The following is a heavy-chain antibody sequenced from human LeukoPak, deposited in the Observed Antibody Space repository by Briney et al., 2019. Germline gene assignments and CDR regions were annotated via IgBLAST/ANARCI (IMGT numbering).Heavy chain of an antibody. CDR1: GFSFSNYG. Sequence: SGGSLRLSCAASGFSFSNYGMHWVRQAPGKGLEWVAFIQYDGSDKYYADSVKGRFTISRDGSKNTLYLQMNSLRAEDTAVYYCATPSDFLDYWGQGTLVTVSS. V-gene: IGHV3-30*02. CDR2: IQYDGSDK. J-gene: IGHJ4*02. D-gene: IGHD3-10*01. CDR3: ATPSDFLDY.